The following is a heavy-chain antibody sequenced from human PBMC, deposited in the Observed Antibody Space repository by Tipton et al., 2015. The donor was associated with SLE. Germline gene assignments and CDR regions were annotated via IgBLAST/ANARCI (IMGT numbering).Heavy chain of an antibody. CDR1: GDSVSSSSYY. CDR3: ARRRLHAFDI. J-gene: IGHJ3*02. Sequence: TLSLTCTVSGDSVSSSSYYWGWIRQPPGKGLEWIGSIHYGGSTYYNPSLESRVIISVDTSKNQFPLKLSSVTAADTAVYYCARRRLHAFDIWGQGTMVTVSS. V-gene: IGHV4-39*01. CDR2: IHYGGST.